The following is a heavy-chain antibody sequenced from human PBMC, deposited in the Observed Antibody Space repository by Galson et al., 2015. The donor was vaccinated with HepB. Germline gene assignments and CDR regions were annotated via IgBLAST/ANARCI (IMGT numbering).Heavy chain of an antibody. CDR2: TYYRSKWYN. Sequence: CAISGDSVSSHSAAWNWIRQSPSRGLEWLGRTYYRSKWYNDYAVSVKSRITINPDTSKNQFSLQLNSVTPEDTAVYYCARDPGPYSSGWYFDAFDIWGQGTMFTVSS. CDR1: GDSVSSHSAA. V-gene: IGHV6-1*01. D-gene: IGHD6-19*01. J-gene: IGHJ3*02. CDR3: ARDPGPYSSGWYFDAFDI.